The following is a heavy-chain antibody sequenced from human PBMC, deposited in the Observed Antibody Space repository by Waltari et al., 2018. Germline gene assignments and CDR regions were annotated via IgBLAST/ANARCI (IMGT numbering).Heavy chain of an antibody. CDR2: INWNSGSI. CDR1: GFTFAAYP. J-gene: IGHJ3*02. Sequence: EVQLVESGGGLVQPGRSLRLSCVGPGFTFAAYPMPWFRQAPGKGLEWVSGINWNSGSIGYGDSVKGRFIISRDNARNSVHLQMNGLTSEDTALYYCAKKNDEVFDRNGLVYDAFDMWGQGTMVTVSS. D-gene: IGHD3-22*01. CDR3: AKKNDEVFDRNGLVYDAFDM. V-gene: IGHV3-9*01.